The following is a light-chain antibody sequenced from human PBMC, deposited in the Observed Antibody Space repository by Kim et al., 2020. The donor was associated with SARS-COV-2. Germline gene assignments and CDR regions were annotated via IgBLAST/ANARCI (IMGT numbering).Light chain of an antibody. Sequence: SVSPGERATLACRASQSVSSNLAWYQQKPGQTPRLLIYGASTRATGIPARFSGSGSGTEFTLTISSLQSEDFAVYYCHQYNNWPLTFGGGTKVDIK. J-gene: IGKJ4*01. CDR2: GAS. V-gene: IGKV3-15*01. CDR1: QSVSSN. CDR3: HQYNNWPLT.